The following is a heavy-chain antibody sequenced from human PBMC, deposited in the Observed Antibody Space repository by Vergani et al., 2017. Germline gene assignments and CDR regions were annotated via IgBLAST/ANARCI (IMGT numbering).Heavy chain of an antibody. CDR3: ARETVYRCDFWSGRDYTIYMDV. CDR2: IWYDGSNK. Sequence: QVQLVESGGGVVQPGRSLRLSCAASGFTFSSYGMHWVRQAPGKGLEWVAVIWYDGSNKYYADSVKGRFTISRDNSKNTLYLQMNSLRAEDTAVYYCARETVYRCDFWSGRDYTIYMDVWGKGTTVTVSS. D-gene: IGHD3-3*01. J-gene: IGHJ6*03. CDR1: GFTFSSYG. V-gene: IGHV3-33*01.